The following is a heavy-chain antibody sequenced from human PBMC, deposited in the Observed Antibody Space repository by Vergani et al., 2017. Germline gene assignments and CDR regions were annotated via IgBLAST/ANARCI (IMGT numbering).Heavy chain of an antibody. CDR2: NIPIFGTA. Sequence: QVQLVQSGAEVKKPGSSVKVSCKASGGTFSSYAISWVRQAPGQGLEWMGRNIPIFGTANYAQTFQGRVTITADESTSTAYMELSSLRSEDTAVYYCARGTSQGTYYYESSGYVYWGQGTLVTVSS. CDR3: ARGTSQGTYYYESSGYVY. V-gene: IGHV1-69*13. CDR1: GGTFSSYA. D-gene: IGHD3-22*01. J-gene: IGHJ4*02.